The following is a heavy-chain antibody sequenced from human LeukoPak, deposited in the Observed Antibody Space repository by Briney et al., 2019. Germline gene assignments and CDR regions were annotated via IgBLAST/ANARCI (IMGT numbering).Heavy chain of an antibody. CDR3: ARSIAVASVPFDP. Sequence: SETLSLTCTVSGGSISSGDYYWSWIRQPPGKGLEWIGYIYYSGSTYYNPSLKSRVTISVDTSKNQFSLKLSSVTAADTAVYYCARSIAVASVPFDPWGQGTLVTVSS. CDR1: GGSISSGDYY. CDR2: IYYSGST. V-gene: IGHV4-30-4*08. D-gene: IGHD6-19*01. J-gene: IGHJ5*02.